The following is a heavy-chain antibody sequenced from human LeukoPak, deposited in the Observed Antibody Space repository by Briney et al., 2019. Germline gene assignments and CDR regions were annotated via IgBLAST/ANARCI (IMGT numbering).Heavy chain of an antibody. CDR2: IYSGGST. V-gene: IGHV3-53*01. Sequence: GGSLRLSCAASGFTVSSNYKSWVRQAPGKGLEWVSVIYSGGSTYYADSVKGRFTIPRDNSKNTLYLQMNSLRAEDTAVYYCASHDSMLLYDSSGYYFGYWGQGTLVTVSS. CDR1: GFTVSSNY. CDR3: ASHDSMLLYDSSGYYFGY. J-gene: IGHJ4*02. D-gene: IGHD3-22*01.